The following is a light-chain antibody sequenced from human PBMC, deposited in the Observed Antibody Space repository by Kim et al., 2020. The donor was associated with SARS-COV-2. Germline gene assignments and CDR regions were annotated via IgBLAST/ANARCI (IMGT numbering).Light chain of an antibody. CDR3: SSYTRSSTVI. J-gene: IGLJ2*01. V-gene: IGLV2-14*03. Sequence: QSALTQPASVSGSPGQSITISCTGTSSDVGGYNYVSWYRQHPGEAPKVLIFDVTNRPSGVSIRFSGSKSGNTASLTISGVQAEDEGDYYCSSYTRSSTVIFGGGTQLTVL. CDR1: SSDVGGYNY. CDR2: DVT.